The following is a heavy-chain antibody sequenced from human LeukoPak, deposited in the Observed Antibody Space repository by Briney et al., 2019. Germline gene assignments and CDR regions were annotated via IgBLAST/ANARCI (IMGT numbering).Heavy chain of an antibody. CDR2: IRNDGSDK. CDR3: ARDSTGWYYHY. CDR1: GFTSSSYG. J-gene: IGHJ4*02. V-gene: IGHV3-30*02. D-gene: IGHD6-19*01. Sequence: GGSLRLSCALSGFTSSSYGMYWVRQAPDKGLEWVAFIRNDGSDKYYTGSVKGRFTISRDNSKNTLYLQMNSLRAEDTAVYYCARDSTGWYYHYWGQGTLVTVSS.